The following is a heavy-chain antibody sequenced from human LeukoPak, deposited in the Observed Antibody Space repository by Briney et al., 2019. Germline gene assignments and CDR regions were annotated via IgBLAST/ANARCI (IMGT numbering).Heavy chain of an antibody. CDR1: GGSISSGSYC. V-gene: IGHV4-61*09. Sequence: KTSETLSLTCTVSGGSISSGSYCWSWIRQPAGKGLEWIGHIHTSGNTNYNSSLKSRVTISVDTSKNQFSLKLSSVTAADTAVYYCARGYYDSSGYPGYNWFDPWGQGTLVTVSS. CDR2: IHTSGNT. J-gene: IGHJ5*02. D-gene: IGHD3-22*01. CDR3: ARGYYDSSGYPGYNWFDP.